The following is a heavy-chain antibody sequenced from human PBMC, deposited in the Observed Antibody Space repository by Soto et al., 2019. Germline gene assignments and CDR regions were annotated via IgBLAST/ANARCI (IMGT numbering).Heavy chain of an antibody. CDR3: ARGPVILTTLDY. V-gene: IGHV1-69*12. D-gene: IGHD3-16*01. CDR2: IIPIFETA. Sequence: QVRLVQSGAEVKKPGSSVTVSCKASEGTFNKYAFSWVRQAPGQGLEWLGGIIPIFETANYAQKFQGRVTIIADESTSTSYMELNSLRSEDTAVYYCARGPVILTTLDYWGQGTLVTVSS. CDR1: EGTFNKYA. J-gene: IGHJ4*02.